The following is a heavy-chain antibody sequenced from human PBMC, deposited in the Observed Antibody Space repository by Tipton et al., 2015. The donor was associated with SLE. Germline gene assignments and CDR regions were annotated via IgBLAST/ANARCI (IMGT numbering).Heavy chain of an antibody. CDR1: GGSISSGSYY. CDR2: ICTSGST. V-gene: IGHV4-61*09. D-gene: IGHD2-21*01. CDR3: ARDPLPNCGGCY. J-gene: IGHJ4*02. Sequence: LRLSCTVSGGSISSGSYYWSWIRQPAGKGLEWIGHICTSGSTNYNPSLKSRVTISVDTSKNQFSLKLSSVTAADTAVYYCARDPLPNCGGCYWGQGTLVTVSS.